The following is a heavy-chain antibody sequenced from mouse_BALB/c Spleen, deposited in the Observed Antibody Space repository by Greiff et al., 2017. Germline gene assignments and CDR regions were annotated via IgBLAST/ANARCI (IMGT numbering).Heavy chain of an antibody. Sequence: EVKLQESGPGLVKPSQSLSLTCSVTGYSITSGYYWNWIRQFPGNKLEWMGYISYDGSNNYNPSLKNRISITRDTSKNQFFLKLNSVTTEDTATYYCATDYYGSPIDYWGQGTTLTVSS. CDR2: ISYDGSN. D-gene: IGHD1-1*01. CDR1: GYSITSGYY. V-gene: IGHV3-6*02. J-gene: IGHJ2*01. CDR3: ATDYYGSPIDY.